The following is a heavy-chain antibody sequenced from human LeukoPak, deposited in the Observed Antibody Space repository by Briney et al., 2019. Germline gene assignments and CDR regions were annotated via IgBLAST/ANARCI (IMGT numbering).Heavy chain of an antibody. D-gene: IGHD5-12*01. V-gene: IGHV5-51*01. CDR1: GYRFSSYW. CDR3: ARRGYSGYDGDH. J-gene: IGHJ5*02. Sequence: GESLKISCKGSGYRFSSYWIGWVRQMPGKGLEWMGIVYPVDSDTRYSPSFQGQVTISVDKSISTAYLQWSSLRASDTAMYYCARRGYSGYDGDHWGQGTLVTVSS. CDR2: VYPVDSDT.